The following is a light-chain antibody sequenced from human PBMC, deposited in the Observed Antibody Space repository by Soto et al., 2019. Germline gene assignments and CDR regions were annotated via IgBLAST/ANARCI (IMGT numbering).Light chain of an antibody. J-gene: IGLJ1*01. Sequence: QSVLTQPPSVSGAPGQRGTISCTGSSSNIGAGYDVHWYQQLPGTAPKLLIYGNNNRPSGVPDRFSGSKSGTSASLAITGLQAEDEADYSCQSYDRSLSGRVFGTGTKLTVL. CDR1: SSNIGAGYD. CDR2: GNN. CDR3: QSYDRSLSGRV. V-gene: IGLV1-40*01.